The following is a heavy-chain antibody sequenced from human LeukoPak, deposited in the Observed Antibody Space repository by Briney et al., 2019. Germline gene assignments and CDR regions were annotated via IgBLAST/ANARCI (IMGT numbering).Heavy chain of an antibody. CDR2: ISAYNGNT. V-gene: IGHV1-18*01. CDR3: ARDPLYDSSGPLGY. D-gene: IGHD3-22*01. J-gene: IGHJ4*02. CDR1: GYTFTSYG. Sequence: ASVKVSCKASGYTFTSYGISWVRQAPGQGLEWMGWISAYNGNTNYAQKLQGRVTMTTDTSTSTAYMELSSLRSEDTAVYYCARDPLYDSSGPLGYWGQGTLVTVSS.